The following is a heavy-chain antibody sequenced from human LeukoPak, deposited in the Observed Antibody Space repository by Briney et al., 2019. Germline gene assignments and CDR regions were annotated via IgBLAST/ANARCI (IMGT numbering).Heavy chain of an antibody. CDR1: GVTFSSYA. CDR2: ISYDGSNK. CDR3: ASGRDPYYYYGMDV. J-gene: IGHJ6*02. Sequence: GGSLRLSCAASGVTFSSYAMHWVRQAPGRGLEWVAVISYDGSNKYYADSVKGRFTISRDNSKNTLYLQMNSLRAEDTAVYYCASGRDPYYYYGMDVWGQGTTVTVSS. V-gene: IGHV3-30*04.